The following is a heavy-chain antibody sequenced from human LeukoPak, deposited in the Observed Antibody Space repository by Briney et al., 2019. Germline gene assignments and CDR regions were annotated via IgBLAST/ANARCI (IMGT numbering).Heavy chain of an antibody. V-gene: IGHV4-34*01. J-gene: IGHJ4*02. D-gene: IGHD2-2*01. CDR2: INHSGST. Sequence: SETLSLTCAVSGGSFSGYYWSWIRQPPGKGLEWIGEINHSGSTNYNPSLKSRVTISVDTSKTQFSLKLSSVTAADTAVYYCARGHIVVVPAAILSRTYYFDYWGQGTLVTVSS. CDR1: GGSFSGYY. CDR3: ARGHIVVVPAAILSRTYYFDY.